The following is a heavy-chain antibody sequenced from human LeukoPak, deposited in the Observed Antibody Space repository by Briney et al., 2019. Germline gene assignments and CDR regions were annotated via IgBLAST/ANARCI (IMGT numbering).Heavy chain of an antibody. CDR1: GGSIRSGSYS. CDR3: AGDSRDYYYYGMDV. V-gene: IGHV4-61*02. Sequence: PSETLSLTCTVSGGSIRSGSYSWSWIRQPAGKGLEWIGRIYTSGSTNHNPSLKSRVSISVDASKNQFSLKLRSVTAADTAVYYCAGDSRDYYYYGMDVWGQGTTVTVSS. J-gene: IGHJ6*02. CDR2: IYTSGST.